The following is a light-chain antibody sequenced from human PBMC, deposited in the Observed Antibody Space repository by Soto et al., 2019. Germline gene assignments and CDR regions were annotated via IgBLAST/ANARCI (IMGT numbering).Light chain of an antibody. CDR3: QQYNANPYT. CDR1: QTVTDL. V-gene: IGKV1-5*03. CDR2: EAS. J-gene: IGKJ2*01. Sequence: IKMTQSPSTLSASVGDRVTITCRSSQTVTDLVAWYQVKPGAAPKLLIYEASALESGVPSRFSGSGSGTEFALTISSLQPDDFATYFCQQYNANPYTFGPGTKIEVK.